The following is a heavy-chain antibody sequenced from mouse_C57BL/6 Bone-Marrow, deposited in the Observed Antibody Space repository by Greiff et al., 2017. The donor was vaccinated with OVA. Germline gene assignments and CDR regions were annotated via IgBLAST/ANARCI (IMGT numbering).Heavy chain of an antibody. CDR1: GYTFTSYW. D-gene: IGHD1-1*01. CDR2: IDPNSGGT. J-gene: IGHJ2*01. V-gene: IGHV1-72*01. Sequence: QVQLKQPGAELVKPGASVKLSCKASGYTFTSYWMHWVKQRPGRGLEWIGRIDPNSGGTKYNEKFKSKATLTVDKPSSTAYMQLSSLTSEDSAVYDCARGGGYYYGYYFDYWGQGTTLTVSS. CDR3: ARGGGYYYGYYFDY.